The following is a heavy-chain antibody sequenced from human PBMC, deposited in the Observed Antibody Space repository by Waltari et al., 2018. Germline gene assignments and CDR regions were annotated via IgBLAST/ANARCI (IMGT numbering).Heavy chain of an antibody. Sequence: QVQLQQWGAGLLKPSETLSLTCAVYGGSFSGYSWSWIRQPPGKGLEWIGEINHSGSTNYNPSLKSRVTISVDTSKNQFSLKLSSVTAADTAVYYCARRRAFWSGSFDYWGQGTLVTVSS. D-gene: IGHD3-3*01. CDR2: INHSGST. CDR3: ARRRAFWSGSFDY. CDR1: GGSFSGYS. V-gene: IGHV4-34*01. J-gene: IGHJ4*02.